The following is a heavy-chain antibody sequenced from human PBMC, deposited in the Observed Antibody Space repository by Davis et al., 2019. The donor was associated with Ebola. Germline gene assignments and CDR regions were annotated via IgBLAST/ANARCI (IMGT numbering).Heavy chain of an antibody. CDR3: ARGTGSSSWYY. D-gene: IGHD6-13*01. CDR2: IYYSGST. V-gene: IGHV4-61*01. CDR1: GGSVSSGSYY. Sequence: SETLSLTCTVSGGSVSSGSYYWSWIRQPPEKGLEWVGYIYYSGSTNCNPSLKSRVTISVDTSKNQFSLKLSSVTAADTAVYYCARGTGSSSWYYWGQGTLVTVSS. J-gene: IGHJ4*02.